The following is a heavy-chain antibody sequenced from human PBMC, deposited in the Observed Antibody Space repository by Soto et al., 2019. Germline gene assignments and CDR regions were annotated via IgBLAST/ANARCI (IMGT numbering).Heavy chain of an antibody. V-gene: IGHV3-53*01. D-gene: IGHD6-19*01. CDR1: GFPVSSKY. CDR2: IYGGGTT. CDR3: VQTTGWPGFDF. J-gene: IGHJ4*02. Sequence: EVQLVESGGGLIQPGGSLRLSCAASGFPVSSKYMTWVRQAPGKGLEWVSVIYGGGTTYYADSVKGRFTISRDTSKNTLYLQMNSRRAEDTAVYYCVQTTGWPGFDFWGQGTLVTVSS.